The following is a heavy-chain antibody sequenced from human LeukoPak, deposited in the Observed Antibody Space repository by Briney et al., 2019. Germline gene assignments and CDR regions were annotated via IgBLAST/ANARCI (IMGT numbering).Heavy chain of an antibody. D-gene: IGHD3-10*01. J-gene: IGHJ5*02. CDR3: ARLHGSETFLSYSWFDP. Sequence: GESLNISCKGSGYSFPNYWIGWVRQMPGKGLEWMGLIYLGDSDTRYSPSFQGHVTISADKSINTAYLQWSSLKASDTAMYYCARLHGSETFLSYSWFDPWGQGTLVTVSS. CDR1: GYSFPNYW. V-gene: IGHV5-51*01. CDR2: IYLGDSDT.